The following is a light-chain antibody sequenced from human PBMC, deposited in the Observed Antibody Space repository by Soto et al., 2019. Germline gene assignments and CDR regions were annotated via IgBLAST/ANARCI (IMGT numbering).Light chain of an antibody. CDR3: QQHFNGPIT. Sequence: EIVMTQSPATLSVSPGEGATLSCRASQSISSCLAWYQQKPGQAPSLLMYGPSDRASGIPARFSGSGSGTDFTLTISSLEPEDFAVYYCQQHFNGPITFGQGTLLEI. J-gene: IGKJ5*01. CDR1: QSISSC. V-gene: IGKV3-11*01. CDR2: GPS.